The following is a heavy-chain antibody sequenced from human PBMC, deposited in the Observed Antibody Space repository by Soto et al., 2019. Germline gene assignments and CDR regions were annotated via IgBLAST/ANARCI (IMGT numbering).Heavy chain of an antibody. D-gene: IGHD5-18*01. Sequence: PGGSLRLSCAASGFTFDDYTMHWVRQAPGKGLEWVSLISWDGGSTYYADSVKGRFTISRDNSKNSLYLQMNSLRAEDTAVYYCAKGASRGYSYGPRTYFDYWGQGTLVTVSS. CDR3: AKGASRGYSYGPRTYFDY. CDR2: ISWDGGST. J-gene: IGHJ4*02. CDR1: GFTFDDYT. V-gene: IGHV3-43*01.